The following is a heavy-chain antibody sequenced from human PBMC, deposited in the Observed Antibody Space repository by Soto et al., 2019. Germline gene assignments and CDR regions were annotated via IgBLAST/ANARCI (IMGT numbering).Heavy chain of an antibody. CDR3: ARVTTVTSFDY. CDR1: GGSISSYY. D-gene: IGHD4-4*01. J-gene: IGHJ4*02. V-gene: IGHV4-59*01. Sequence: PSQTLSLTCTVSGGSISSYYWSWIRQPPGKGLEWIGNIYYSGSTNYNPSLKSRVTISVDTSKSQFSLKLSSVTAADTAVYYCARVTTVTSFDYWGQGTLVTAPQ. CDR2: IYYSGST.